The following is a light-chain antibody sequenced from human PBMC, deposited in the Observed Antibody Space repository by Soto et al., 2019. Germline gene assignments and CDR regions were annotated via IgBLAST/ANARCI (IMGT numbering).Light chain of an antibody. J-gene: IGKJ1*01. CDR1: QSISSW. Sequence: DIQMTRSRSTLSASVGDRVTITCRASQSISSWLAWYQQKPGKAPKLMIYDAYSLESGVPSRFRGSGSGTEFTPTISSLQSEDFAVYYCQHXNNWPPWTFGQGTKVDIK. V-gene: IGKV1-5*01. CDR2: DAY. CDR3: QHXNNWPPWT.